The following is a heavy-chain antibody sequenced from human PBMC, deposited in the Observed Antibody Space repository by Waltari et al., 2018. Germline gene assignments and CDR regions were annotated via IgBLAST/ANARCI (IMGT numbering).Heavy chain of an antibody. V-gene: IGHV4-59*01. CDR2: THYSGDT. CDR1: GGSISSYY. CDR3: ARATIFGIVIDAFDI. Sequence: QVQLQESGPGLVQPSETLSFTCAVSGGSISSYYWSWIRQPPGKGLEWIGCTHYSGDTNYNPSLKSRVTISLDTSQNQFSLKLSSVTAADTAVYYCARATIFGIVIDAFDIWGQGTMVTVSS. J-gene: IGHJ3*02. D-gene: IGHD3-3*01.